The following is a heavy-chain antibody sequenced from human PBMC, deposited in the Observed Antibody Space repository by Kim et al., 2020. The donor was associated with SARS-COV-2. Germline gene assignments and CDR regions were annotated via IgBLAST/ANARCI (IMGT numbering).Heavy chain of an antibody. CDR1: GFTFSGSA. D-gene: IGHD3-10*01. J-gene: IGHJ6*02. Sequence: GGSLRLSCAASGFTFSGSAMHWVRQASGKGLEWVGRIRSKANSYATAYAASVKGRFTISRDDSKNTAYLQMNSLKTEDTAVYYCTRPTGDGSGKAYYYGMDVWGQGTTVTVSS. CDR2: IRSKANSYAT. V-gene: IGHV3-73*01. CDR3: TRPTGDGSGKAYYYGMDV.